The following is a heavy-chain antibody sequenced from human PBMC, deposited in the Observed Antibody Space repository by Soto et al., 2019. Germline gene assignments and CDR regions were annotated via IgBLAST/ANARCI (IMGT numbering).Heavy chain of an antibody. CDR3: ARHSSGWYPDSYYYYGMDV. V-gene: IGHV1-69*13. CDR1: GGTFSSYA. Sequence: SVKVSCKASGGTFSSYAISWVRQAPGQGLEWMGGIIPIFGTANYAQKFQGRVTITADESTSTAYMELSSLRSEDTAVYYCARHSSGWYPDSYYYYGMDVWGQGTTVTVSS. D-gene: IGHD6-19*01. J-gene: IGHJ6*02. CDR2: IIPIFGTA.